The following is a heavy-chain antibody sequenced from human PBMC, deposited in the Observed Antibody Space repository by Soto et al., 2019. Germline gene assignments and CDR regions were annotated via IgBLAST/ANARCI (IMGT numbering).Heavy chain of an antibody. CDR1: GGTFSTSS. Sequence: QLQLVQSGTEVKEPGSSVKVSCKASGGTFSTSSFVWVRQGSGQGLEWMGGIIPIFTRTNFAQKFQGRVTFSADESTRTTYMELRSLTSEDTAIYYCARDVVRSTAGDSWGQGTLVTVSS. D-gene: IGHD2-15*01. V-gene: IGHV1-69*01. J-gene: IGHJ4*02. CDR3: ARDVVRSTAGDS. CDR2: IIPIFTRT.